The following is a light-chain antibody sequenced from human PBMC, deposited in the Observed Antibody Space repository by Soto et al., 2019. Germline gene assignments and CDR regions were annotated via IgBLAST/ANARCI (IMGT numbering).Light chain of an antibody. Sequence: SPGEXXTXXXXXSQXVXXXXAWYQQKPGQAPRLLIYGASTRATGIPARFSGGGSETEFTLTISSLQSEDFAVYYCQQYHNWPPRTFGQGTKVEIK. CDR1: QXVXXX. CDR3: QQYHNWPPRT. J-gene: IGKJ1*01. CDR2: GAS. V-gene: IGKV3-15*01.